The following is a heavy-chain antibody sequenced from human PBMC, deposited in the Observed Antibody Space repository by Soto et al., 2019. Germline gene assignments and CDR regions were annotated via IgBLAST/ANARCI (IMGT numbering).Heavy chain of an antibody. CDR1: GFTFSDNY. CDR2: ISDSGNII. D-gene: IGHD6-19*01. J-gene: IGHJ5*02. CDR3: ARRTRGAGWFDP. Sequence: GGSLRLSCAASGFTFSDNYMTWIRQAPGRGLEWVAYISDSGNIIYYADSVQGRFTVSRDNAKNSLYLQMKSLSAEDTAVYYCARRTRGAGWFDPWGQGTLVTVSS. V-gene: IGHV3-11*01.